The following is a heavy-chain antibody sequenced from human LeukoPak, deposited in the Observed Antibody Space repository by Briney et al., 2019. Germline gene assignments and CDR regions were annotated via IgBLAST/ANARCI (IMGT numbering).Heavy chain of an antibody. J-gene: IGHJ4*02. D-gene: IGHD5-12*01. CDR2: ISSSSSTI. CDR3: ARVSGSLEFDY. CDR1: GFTFSSYS. V-gene: IGHV3-48*01. Sequence: GGSLRLSCAASGFTFSSYSMNWVRQAPGKGLEWVSYISSSSSTIYYADSVKGRFTISRDNSKNMLDLQMNSLRAEDTAVYYCARVSGSLEFDYWGQGTLVTVSS.